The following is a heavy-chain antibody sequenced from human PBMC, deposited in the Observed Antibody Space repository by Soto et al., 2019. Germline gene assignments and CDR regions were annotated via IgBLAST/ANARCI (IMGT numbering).Heavy chain of an antibody. CDR1: GYTFTSYD. CDR2: MNPNSGNT. D-gene: IGHD2-15*01. CDR3: ARGSGYCSGGSCYSGGNWFDP. J-gene: IGHJ5*02. V-gene: IGHV1-8*01. Sequence: ASVKVSCKASGYTFTSYDINWVRQATGQGLEWMGWMNPNSGNTGYAQKFQGRVTMTRNTSISTAYMELSSLRSEDTAVYYCARGSGYCSGGSCYSGGNWFDPWGQGTLVTVSS.